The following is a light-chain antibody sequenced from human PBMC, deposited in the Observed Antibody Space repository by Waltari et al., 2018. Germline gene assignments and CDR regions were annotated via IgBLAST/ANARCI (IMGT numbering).Light chain of an antibody. J-gene: IGKJ2*03. V-gene: IGKV3-15*01. Sequence: IVLTQSPATLTVSPGERATLSCRASQTISKNLAWYQQKPGQAPRLLFYAASTRATDSPARFSATGSGTEFTLIISSLQSEDFALYYCHQYNDWPPAYSFGQGTKLEIK. CDR1: QTISKN. CDR2: AAS. CDR3: HQYNDWPPAYS.